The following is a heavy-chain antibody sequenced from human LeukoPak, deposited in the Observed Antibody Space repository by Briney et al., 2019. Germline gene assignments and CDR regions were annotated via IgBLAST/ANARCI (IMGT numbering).Heavy chain of an antibody. CDR2: AYYRSKWYN. CDR1: GDSVSSNSAA. Sequence: SQTLSLTCAISGDSVSSNSAARNWIRQSPSRGLEWLGRAYYRSKWYNDYVVSVKSRITINTDTSKNQFSLQLNSVTPEDTAVYYCARLYTLHHDFWSGYYPNYFDYWGQGTLVTVSS. D-gene: IGHD3-3*01. J-gene: IGHJ4*02. CDR3: ARLYTLHHDFWSGYYPNYFDY. V-gene: IGHV6-1*01.